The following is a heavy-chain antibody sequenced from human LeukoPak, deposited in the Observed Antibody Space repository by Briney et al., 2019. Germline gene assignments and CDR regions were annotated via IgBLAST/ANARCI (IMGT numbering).Heavy chain of an antibody. CDR3: ARDFQH. V-gene: IGHV4-4*07. CDR2: IYTSGST. CDR1: GGSMSSYY. Sequence: PSETLSLTCTVSGGSMSSYYWTRIRQPAGKGLEWIGLIYTSGSTNYNPSLRSRLTMSVDTSKSQVSLKLSSVTAADTAVYYCARDFQHWGQGTLVAVSS. J-gene: IGHJ1*01.